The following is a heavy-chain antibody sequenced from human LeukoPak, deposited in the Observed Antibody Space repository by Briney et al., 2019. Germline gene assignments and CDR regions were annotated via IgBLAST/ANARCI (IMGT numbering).Heavy chain of an antibody. CDR2: IYYSGYT. D-gene: IGHD6-13*01. J-gene: IGHJ4*02. Sequence: SETLSLTCTVSGGSISSNYWSWIRQPPGKGLEWIGYIYYSGYTDYNPSLKSRVTMSVDTSKNQFSLKLSSVTAADTAVYYCARAPGIAAAGDFDYWGQGTLVTVSS. CDR3: ARAPGIAAAGDFDY. V-gene: IGHV4-59*12. CDR1: GGSISSNY.